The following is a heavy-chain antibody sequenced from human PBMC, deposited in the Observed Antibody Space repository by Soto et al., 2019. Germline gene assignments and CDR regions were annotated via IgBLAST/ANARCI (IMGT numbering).Heavy chain of an antibody. CDR1: GFTFSKAW. CDR3: TTRLIGVVPAPTWFDP. Sequence: GGSLRLSCAASGFTFSKAWMSWVRQAPGNGLEWVGIIKSKTDGGTTDYAAPVKGRFTVSRDDSKNTLYLQMNSLKTEDTAVYYCTTRLIGVVPAPTWFDPWCQGTLVTVSS. D-gene: IGHD2-2*01. V-gene: IGHV3-15*01. J-gene: IGHJ5*02. CDR2: IKSKTDGGTT.